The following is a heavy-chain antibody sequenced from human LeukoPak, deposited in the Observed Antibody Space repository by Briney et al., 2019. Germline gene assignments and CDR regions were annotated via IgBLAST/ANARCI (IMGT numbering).Heavy chain of an antibody. Sequence: APVKVSCKTSGYTFTNYGISWVRQAPGQGLEWMGWISAYSGNTNYAQKFQGRVTMTTDTSTSTAYMEMRSRRSDDTAVYYCARSGVVNYYYFMDVWGKGTTVTVSS. V-gene: IGHV1-18*01. CDR1: GYTFTNYG. CDR3: ARSGVVNYYYFMDV. CDR2: ISAYSGNT. J-gene: IGHJ6*03. D-gene: IGHD3-3*01.